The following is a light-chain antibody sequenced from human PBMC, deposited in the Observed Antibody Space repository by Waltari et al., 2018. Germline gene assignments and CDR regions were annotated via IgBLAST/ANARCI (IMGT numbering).Light chain of an antibody. CDR2: AAS. Sequence: IQMTQSPSSLSASVADRVTITCRASQSISNYLNWYQQKPGKAPKLLIYAASSLQSGVPSRFSGSGSGTDFTLTISSLQPADFATYYCQQSYSTPRTFGQGTKLEIK. CDR1: QSISNY. CDR3: QQSYSTPRT. J-gene: IGKJ2*02. V-gene: IGKV1-39*01.